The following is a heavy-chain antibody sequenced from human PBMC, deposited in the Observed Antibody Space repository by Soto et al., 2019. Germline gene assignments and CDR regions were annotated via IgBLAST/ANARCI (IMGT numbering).Heavy chain of an antibody. D-gene: IGHD2-15*01. CDR3: AKRRGAGGHFDY. Sequence: DVQLLESGGGLVQPAGSLRLSCAASGFTFSSYAMGWVRQGPGKGLEWVAVVSIGGSTHYADSVRGRFTISRDHSKNTLSLQLNSLTAEDTAVYFCAKRRGAGGHFDYWGQGALVTVSS. CDR1: GFTFSSYA. J-gene: IGHJ4*02. V-gene: IGHV3-23*01. CDR2: VSIGGST.